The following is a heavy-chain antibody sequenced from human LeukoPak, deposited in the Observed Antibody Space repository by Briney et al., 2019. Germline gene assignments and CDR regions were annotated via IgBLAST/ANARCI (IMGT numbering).Heavy chain of an antibody. CDR1: GGTINNYY. J-gene: IGHJ4*02. D-gene: IGHD3-10*01. CDR3: ARHNARQRGWIGEVDY. CDR2: IYYTGST. Sequence: SETLSLTCSVSGGTINNYYWGWIRQPPGKGLEWIAYIYYTGSTNYNPSLKSRVTISVDTSKNQFSLMLSSVTAADAAVYFCARHNARQRGWIGEVDYWGQGALVTVSS. V-gene: IGHV4-59*08.